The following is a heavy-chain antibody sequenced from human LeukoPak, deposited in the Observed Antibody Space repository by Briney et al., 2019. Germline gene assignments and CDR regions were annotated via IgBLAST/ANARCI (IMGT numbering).Heavy chain of an antibody. J-gene: IGHJ5*02. CDR1: GGTFSSYA. D-gene: IGHD3-10*01. CDR3: ARDREVANWFDP. CDR2: IIPILGIA. Sequence: SVKVSCKASGGTFSSYAISWVRQAPGQGLEWMRRIIPILGIANYAQKFQGRVTITADKSTSTAYMELSSLRSEDTAVYYCARDREVANWFDPWGQGTLVTVSS. V-gene: IGHV1-69*04.